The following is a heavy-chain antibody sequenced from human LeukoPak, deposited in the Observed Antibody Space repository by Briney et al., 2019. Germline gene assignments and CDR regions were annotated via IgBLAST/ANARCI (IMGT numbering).Heavy chain of an antibody. Sequence: SVKVSCKASGGTFSSYTISWVRQAPGQGLEWMGRIIPILGIANYAQKFQGRVTITTDESTSTAYMELSGLRSEDTAVYYCARGIAVAKGWFDPWGQGTLVTVSS. CDR3: ARGIAVAKGWFDP. D-gene: IGHD6-19*01. J-gene: IGHJ5*02. CDR1: GGTFSSYT. CDR2: IIPILGIA. V-gene: IGHV1-69*16.